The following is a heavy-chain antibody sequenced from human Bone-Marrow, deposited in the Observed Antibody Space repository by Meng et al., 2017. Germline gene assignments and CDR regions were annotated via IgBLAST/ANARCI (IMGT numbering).Heavy chain of an antibody. D-gene: IGHD6-13*01. CDR2: ISGSGGST. Sequence: GESLKISCAASGFTFSSYAMSWVRQAPGKGLEWVSAISGSGGSTYYADSVKGRFTISRDNSKNTLYLQMNSLRAEDTAVYYCAKGGSWYKFGYDAFDIWGQGKTV. J-gene: IGHJ3*02. V-gene: IGHV3-23*01. CDR1: GFTFSSYA. CDR3: AKGGSWYKFGYDAFDI.